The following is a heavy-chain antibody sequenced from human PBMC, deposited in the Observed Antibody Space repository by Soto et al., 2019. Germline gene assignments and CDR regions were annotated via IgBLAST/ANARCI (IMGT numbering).Heavy chain of an antibody. CDR2: INHSGST. V-gene: IGHV4-34*01. CDR3: ARQMRGPIPHFGWLSPVTS. Sequence: SETLSLTCAVYGGSFSGYYWSWIRQPPGKGLEWIGEINHSGSTNYNPPLNSRLTMSVDASKNHFSLKLASMTAADAGVFFCARQMRGPIPHFGWLSPVTSWGQGILVTVSS. D-gene: IGHD3-9*01. J-gene: IGHJ5*02. CDR1: GGSFSGYY.